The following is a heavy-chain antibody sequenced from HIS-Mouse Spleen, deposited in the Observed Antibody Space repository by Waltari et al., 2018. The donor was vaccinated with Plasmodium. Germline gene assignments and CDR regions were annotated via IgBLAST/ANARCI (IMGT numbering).Heavy chain of an antibody. Sequence: EVQLVESGGGLVQPGGSLRLSGAASGFTVSRHYMSWVVQAPGKGLEWVSVIYSGGSTYYADSVKGRFTISRDNSKNTLYLQMNSLRAEDTAVYYCATPRVGGSYFDYWGQGTLVTVSS. V-gene: IGHV3-66*01. CDR3: ATPRVGGSYFDY. CDR1: GFTVSRHY. D-gene: IGHD1-26*01. CDR2: IYSGGST. J-gene: IGHJ4*02.